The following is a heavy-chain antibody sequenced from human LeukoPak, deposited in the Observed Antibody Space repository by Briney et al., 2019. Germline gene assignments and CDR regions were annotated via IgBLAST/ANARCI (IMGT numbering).Heavy chain of an antibody. Sequence: GGSLRLSCAASGFPFSSHVLSWVRQAPGKGLEWIAYINHNGEAIYYPDFVKGRFIISRDNAKNSLFLQMNDLRDEDTAVYYCARDYDWTFDFWGQGTRVTVSS. CDR1: GFPFSSHV. V-gene: IGHV3-48*02. J-gene: IGHJ4*02. CDR3: ARDYDWTFDF. D-gene: IGHD1-20*01. CDR2: INHNGEAI.